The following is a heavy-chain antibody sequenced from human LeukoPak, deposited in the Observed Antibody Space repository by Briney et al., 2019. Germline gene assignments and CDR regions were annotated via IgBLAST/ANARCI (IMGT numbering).Heavy chain of an antibody. CDR1: GYSFTNYW. CDR2: IYPGDSDT. Sequence: GESLKISCKGSGYSFTNYWIGWVRQMPGRGLECMGSIYPGDSDTRYSPSFQGQVTISADKSISTAYLQWSSLKASDTAMYYCASRNAIGYFDYWGQGTLVTVSS. D-gene: IGHD1-14*01. J-gene: IGHJ4*02. V-gene: IGHV5-51*01. CDR3: ASRNAIGYFDY.